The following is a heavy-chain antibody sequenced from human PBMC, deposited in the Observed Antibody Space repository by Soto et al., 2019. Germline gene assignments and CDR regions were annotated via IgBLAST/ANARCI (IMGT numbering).Heavy chain of an antibody. J-gene: IGHJ6*02. Sequence: GGSLRLSCAASGFTFSNAWMSWVRQAPGKGLEWVGRIKSKTDGGTTDYAAPVKGRFTISRDDSKNTLYLQMNSLKTEDTAVYYCTTAGDPSHYYYGMDVWGQGTTVTVSS. V-gene: IGHV3-15*01. CDR2: IKSKTDGGTT. CDR1: GFTFSNAW. D-gene: IGHD3-10*01. CDR3: TTAGDPSHYYYGMDV.